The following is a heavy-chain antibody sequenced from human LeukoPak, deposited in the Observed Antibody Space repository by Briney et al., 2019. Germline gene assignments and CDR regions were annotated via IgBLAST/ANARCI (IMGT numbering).Heavy chain of an antibody. J-gene: IGHJ4*02. CDR1: GYTFTSYG. CDR3: ARAGRYYFDY. V-gene: IGHV1-69*13. Sequence: SVKVSCKASGYTFTSYGISWVRQAPGQGLEWMGGIIPIFGTANYAQKFQGRVTITADESTSTAYMELSSLRSEDTAVYYCARAGRYYFDYWGQGTLVTVSS. CDR2: IIPIFGTA.